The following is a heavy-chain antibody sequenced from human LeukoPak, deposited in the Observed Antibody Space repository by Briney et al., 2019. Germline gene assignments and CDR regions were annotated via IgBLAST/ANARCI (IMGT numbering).Heavy chain of an antibody. CDR2: IIPIFGTA. J-gene: IGHJ4*02. V-gene: IGHV1-69*13. D-gene: IGHD3-9*01. CDR3: ARGAGYLYYFDY. CDR1: GGTFSSYA. Sequence: GASVKVSCKASGGTFSSYAISWVRQAPGQGLERMGGIIPIFGTANYAQKFQGRVTITADESTSTAYMELSSLRSEDTAVYYCARGAGYLYYFDYWGQGTLVTVSS.